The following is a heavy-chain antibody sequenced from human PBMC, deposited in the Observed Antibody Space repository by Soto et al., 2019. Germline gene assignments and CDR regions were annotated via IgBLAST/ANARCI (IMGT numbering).Heavy chain of an antibody. Sequence: GRSLRLSCGASGFTFSSYTMHWVRQAPGKGLEWVAVISFDGSDKYYTDSVKGRFTISRDNSKNTLYLQMNSLRAEDTALYYCARPYYDSSGYRLDYWGQGTLVTVSS. D-gene: IGHD3-22*01. CDR1: GFTFSSYT. CDR3: ARPYYDSSGYRLDY. CDR2: ISFDGSDK. V-gene: IGHV3-30-3*01. J-gene: IGHJ4*02.